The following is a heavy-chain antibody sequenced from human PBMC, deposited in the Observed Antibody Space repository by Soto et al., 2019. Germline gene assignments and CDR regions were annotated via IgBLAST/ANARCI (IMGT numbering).Heavy chain of an antibody. CDR1: GVSISRYY. Sequence: QVQLQESGPGLVKPSETLSLTCTVSGVSISRYYWSWIRQSPGKGLEWIGYIYYSGSTNYNPSLKSRVTISVDTSKNQFSLTLTSVTAAYTALYYCARVKGDYGDYVISDWGHGTLVTVFS. J-gene: IGHJ4*01. CDR2: IYYSGST. V-gene: IGHV4-59*01. CDR3: ARVKGDYGDYVISD. D-gene: IGHD4-17*01.